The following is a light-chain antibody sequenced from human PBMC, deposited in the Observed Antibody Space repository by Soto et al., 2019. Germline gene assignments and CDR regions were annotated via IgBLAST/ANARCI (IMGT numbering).Light chain of an antibody. CDR1: QSVSSY. CDR2: GAS. CDR3: QQYGSSGT. Sequence: EIVLTQSPATLSLSPGERATLSCRASQSVSSYLAWYQQKPGQAPRLLIYGASTRATGIPARFSGSGSGTEFTLTISSLEPEDFAVYYCQQYGSSGTFGQGTKVDIK. V-gene: IGKV3-20*01. J-gene: IGKJ1*01.